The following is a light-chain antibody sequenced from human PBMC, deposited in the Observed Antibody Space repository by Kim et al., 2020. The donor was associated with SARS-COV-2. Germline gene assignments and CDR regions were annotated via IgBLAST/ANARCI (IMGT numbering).Light chain of an antibody. CDR3: QSYDSSLGGPV. V-gene: IGLV1-40*01. Sequence: QRVTLSCTGSNSNIGSDYDVHWYRQLPGTAPKRLITGSNYRPSGVPDRFSGSKSGTSASLAITGLQAEDEADYYCQSYDSSLGGPVFGGGTKLTVL. CDR2: GSN. J-gene: IGLJ3*02. CDR1: NSNIGSDYD.